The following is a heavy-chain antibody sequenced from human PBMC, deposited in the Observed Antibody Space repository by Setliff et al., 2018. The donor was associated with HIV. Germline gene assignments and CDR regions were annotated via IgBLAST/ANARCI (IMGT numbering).Heavy chain of an antibody. CDR3: ARDLSYDYDRSSDTFDY. V-gene: IGHV3-23*01. CDR1: GFTFSTYP. D-gene: IGHD3-22*01. CDR2: ISGSGGGT. Sequence: GGSLRLSCAASGFTFSTYPMSWVRQAPGKGLEWVSGISGSGGGTGYADSVKGRFTISRDNSKNTLFLQMNSLRPEDTAVYYCARDLSYDYDRSSDTFDYWGQGTLVTVSS. J-gene: IGHJ4*02.